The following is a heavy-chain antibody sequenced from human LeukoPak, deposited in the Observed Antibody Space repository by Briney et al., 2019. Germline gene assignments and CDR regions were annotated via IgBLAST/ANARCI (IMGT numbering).Heavy chain of an antibody. CDR2: IYTSGST. V-gene: IGHV4-4*07. CDR3: ARTSNLYSSSWYRSLVYNWFDP. J-gene: IGHJ5*02. Sequence: SETLSLTCTVSGGSISGYYWSRIRQPAGKGLEWIGRIYTSGSTNYNPSLKSRVTMSVDTSKNQFSLKLSSVTAADTAVYYCARTSNLYSSSWYRSLVYNWFDPWGQGTLVTVSS. CDR1: GGSISGYY. D-gene: IGHD6-13*01.